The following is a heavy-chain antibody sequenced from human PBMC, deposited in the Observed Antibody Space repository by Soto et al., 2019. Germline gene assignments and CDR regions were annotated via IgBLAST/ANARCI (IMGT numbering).Heavy chain of an antibody. D-gene: IGHD6-13*01. CDR3: ARNRGDWGIVDY. J-gene: IGHJ4*02. CDR2: ISSSGSTI. CDR1: GFTFSSYE. Sequence: EVQLVESGGGLVKPGGSLRLSCAASGFTFSSYEMNWVRQAPGKGLEWVSYISSSGSTIYYADSVKGRFTISRDNAKNSLYLQMNSLRAEDTAVYYCARNRGDWGIVDYWGQGTLVTVSS. V-gene: IGHV3-48*03.